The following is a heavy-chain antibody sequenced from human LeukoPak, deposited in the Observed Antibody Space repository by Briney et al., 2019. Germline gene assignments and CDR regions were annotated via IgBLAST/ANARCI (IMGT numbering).Heavy chain of an antibody. J-gene: IGHJ5*02. D-gene: IGHD7-27*01. V-gene: IGHV1-2*02. CDR1: GYTFTGYY. Sequence: ASVKVSCKASGYTFTGYYMHWVRQAPGQGLEWMGWINPNSGGTNYAQKLQGRVTMTTDTSTSTAYMELRSLRSDDTAVYYCARLKGRGSTGATAWFDPWGQGTLVTVSS. CDR2: INPNSGGT. CDR3: ARLKGRGSTGATAWFDP.